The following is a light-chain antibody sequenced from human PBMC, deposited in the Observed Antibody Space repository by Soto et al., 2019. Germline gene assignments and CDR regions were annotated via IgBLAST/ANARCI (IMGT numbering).Light chain of an antibody. V-gene: IGKV1-39*01. CDR2: AAS. Sequence: IQLTPSPSSLSASVVDRVTITCRASQGISSYLAWYQQKPGKAPKLLIYAASTLQSGVPSRFSGSGSGTDFTLTISSLQPEDFATYYCQQSYSTLSITCGRGKRREIK. CDR3: QQSYSTLSIT. J-gene: IGKJ5*01. CDR1: QGISSY.